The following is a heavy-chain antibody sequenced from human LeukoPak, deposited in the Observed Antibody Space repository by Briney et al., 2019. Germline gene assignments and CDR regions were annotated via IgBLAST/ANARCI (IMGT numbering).Heavy chain of an antibody. Sequence: SVKVSCKASGGTFSSYAISWVRQAPGQGLEWMGGIIPIFGTANYAQKFQGRVTMTRDTSISTAYMELSRLRSDDTAVYYCAGDIAVAGTYWGQGTLVTVSS. D-gene: IGHD6-19*01. V-gene: IGHV1-69*05. CDR3: AGDIAVAGTY. CDR2: IIPIFGTA. J-gene: IGHJ4*02. CDR1: GGTFSSYA.